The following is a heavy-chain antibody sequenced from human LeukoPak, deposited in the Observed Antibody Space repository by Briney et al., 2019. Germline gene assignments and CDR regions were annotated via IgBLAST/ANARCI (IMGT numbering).Heavy chain of an antibody. CDR2: INPEGSQT. D-gene: IGHD5-24*01. CDR1: GFTFSSSW. J-gene: IGHJ4*02. CDR3: AAWTDRGYNF. Sequence: PGESLRLSCAASGFTFSSSWMNWARQAPGKGLQWVGNINPEGSQTRFVDSVMGRFTMSKDNAKNALYLQMNNLRVEDTAVFYCAAWTDRGYNFWGQGTVVTVSS. V-gene: IGHV3-7*01.